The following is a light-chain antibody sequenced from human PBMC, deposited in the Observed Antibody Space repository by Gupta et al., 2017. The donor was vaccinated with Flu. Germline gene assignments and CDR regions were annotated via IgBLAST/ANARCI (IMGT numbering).Light chain of an antibody. CDR3: CSYAGGPYV. CDR1: SSDVGNYNY. Sequence: QSALTQPRPVSGSPGQSVTISCTGSSSDVGNYNYVSWYQQHPGKAPQLMIYDVTERPSGVPDRFSGSKSGNTASLTISGLQAEDEADFYCCSYAGGPYVFGTGTQVTVL. CDR2: DVT. V-gene: IGLV2-11*01. J-gene: IGLJ1*01.